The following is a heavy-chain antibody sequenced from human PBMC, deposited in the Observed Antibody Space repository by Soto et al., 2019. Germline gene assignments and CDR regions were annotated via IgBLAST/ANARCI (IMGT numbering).Heavy chain of an antibody. D-gene: IGHD3-10*01. V-gene: IGHV1-69*13. CDR1: GGTFSSYA. Sequence: SVKVSCKASGGTFSSYAISWVRQAPGQGLEWMGGIIPIFGTANYAQKFQGRVTITADESTSTAYMELSSLRSEDTAVYYCARVWGYYGSGHYYYYGMDVWGQGTTVTVSS. CDR3: ARVWGYYGSGHYYYYGMDV. J-gene: IGHJ6*02. CDR2: IIPIFGTA.